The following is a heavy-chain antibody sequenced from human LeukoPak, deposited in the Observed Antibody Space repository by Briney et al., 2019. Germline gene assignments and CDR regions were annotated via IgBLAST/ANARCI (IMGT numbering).Heavy chain of an antibody. CDR3: ARCGEMATISSCYFDY. J-gene: IGHJ4*02. D-gene: IGHD5-24*01. CDR1: GYSFTYYW. CDR2: IYPGDYDT. V-gene: IGHV5-51*01. Sequence: GESLNISCQGFGYSFTYYWIGWVRQMPAKGLEWMGIIYPGDYDTRYSPSFQGQVTISADKSISTAYLQWISLRASDTAMYYCARCGEMATISSCYFDYGGQGTLVTVSS.